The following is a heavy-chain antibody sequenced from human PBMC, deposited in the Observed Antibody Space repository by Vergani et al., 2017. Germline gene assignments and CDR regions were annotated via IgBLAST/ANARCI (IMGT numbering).Heavy chain of an antibody. J-gene: IGHJ4*02. Sequence: EVPLLQAEGAVVQPGGSLRLSFVGSGFTFSSHAMSWVRQGYGEGLGGVSRSKNTGYSTHYADSVKGRFTISRDNSKNTLYLQMNSIRVEDTAVYHCGRGRENNNWGQGTLVTVSS. V-gene: IGHV3-23*01. CDR3: GRGRENNN. CDR1: GFTFSSHA. CDR2: SKNTGYST. D-gene: IGHD1/OR15-1a*01.